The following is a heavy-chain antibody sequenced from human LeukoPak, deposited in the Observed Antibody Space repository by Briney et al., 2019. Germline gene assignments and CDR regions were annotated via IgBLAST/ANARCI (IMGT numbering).Heavy chain of an antibody. J-gene: IGHJ6*02. D-gene: IGHD2-21*02. CDR3: ASTRGYCGGDCLGPGDYYYGMDV. CDR1: GGSISSGGYS. Sequence: PSETLSLTCAVSGGSISSGGYSWSWIRQPPGKGLEWVGYIYHSGSTYYNPSLKSRVTISVDRSKNQFSLKLSSVTAADTAVYYCASTRGYCGGDCLGPGDYYYGMDVWGQGTTVTVSS. V-gene: IGHV4-30-2*01. CDR2: IYHSGST.